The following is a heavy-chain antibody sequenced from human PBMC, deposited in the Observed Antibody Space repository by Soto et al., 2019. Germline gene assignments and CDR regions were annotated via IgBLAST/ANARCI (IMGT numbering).Heavy chain of an antibody. V-gene: IGHV1-3*01. J-gene: IGHJ4*02. CDR2: INAGNGNT. Sequence: ASVKVSCKASGYTFTSYAMHWVRQAPGQRLEWMGWINAGNGNTKYSQKFQGRVTITRDASASTDYMELSSLRSEDTAVYYCARVPRTLNGIAVAGIYDYSGQGTRVTGSS. CDR3: ARVPRTLNGIAVAGIYDY. CDR1: GYTFTSYA. D-gene: IGHD6-19*01.